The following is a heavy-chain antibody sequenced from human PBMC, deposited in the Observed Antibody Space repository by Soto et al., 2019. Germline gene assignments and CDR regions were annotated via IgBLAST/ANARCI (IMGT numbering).Heavy chain of an antibody. Sequence: PRGSLRLSCSASGFAFSSYAMHWVRQTPGKGLEYVSAISPQGGSTYYADSVKGRFTISRDDSKNTVYLQMSSLRPDDTAVYYCVNMMIARGGFDFWGQGTLVTVSS. J-gene: IGHJ4*02. CDR1: GFAFSSYA. V-gene: IGHV3-64D*06. D-gene: IGHD2-21*01. CDR3: VNMMIARGGFDF. CDR2: ISPQGGST.